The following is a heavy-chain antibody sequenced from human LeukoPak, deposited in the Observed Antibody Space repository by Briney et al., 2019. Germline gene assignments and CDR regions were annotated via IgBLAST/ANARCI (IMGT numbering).Heavy chain of an antibody. Sequence: GGSLRLSRASSGFTFRIHYMSWVRQAPGRGPEWISYISGNGGDIPYADSVKGRFTISRDNPKSFLYLQMNRLRVEVTAVYRCVRQAGRAGGQWGQGTLMAVSS. J-gene: IGHJ4*02. V-gene: IGHV3/OR16-9*01. CDR2: ISGNGGDI. CDR1: GFTFRIHY. D-gene: IGHD3-10*01. CDR3: VRQAGRAGGQ.